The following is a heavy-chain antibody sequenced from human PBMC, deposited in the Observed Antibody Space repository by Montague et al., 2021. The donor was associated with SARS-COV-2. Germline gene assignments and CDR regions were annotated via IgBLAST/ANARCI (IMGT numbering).Heavy chain of an antibody. J-gene: IGHJ6*02. CDR3: ARTTYVDLASIYYYVMDV. CDR1: GGSINNYY. D-gene: IGHD3-9*01. V-gene: IGHV4-59*08. Sequence: SETLSLTCTVPGGSINNYYWSWIRQPPGRGLEWIGYIHYSGSTEYSPSLKSRVTMSIDTSKNQFSLRLNSVTAADTAVYFCARTTYVDLASIYYYVMDVWGQGTTVTVSS. CDR2: IHYSGST.